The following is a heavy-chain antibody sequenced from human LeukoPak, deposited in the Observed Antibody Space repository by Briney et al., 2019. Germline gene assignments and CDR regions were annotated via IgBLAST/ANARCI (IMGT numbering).Heavy chain of an antibody. Sequence: SETLSLTCAVYGGSFSGYYWSWIRQPPGKGLEWIGEINHSGSTNYNPSLKSRVTISVDTPKNQFSLKLSSVTAADTAVYYCARGIMAVVVVAATSFDYWGQGTLVTVSS. CDR1: GGSFSGYY. D-gene: IGHD2-15*01. J-gene: IGHJ4*02. V-gene: IGHV4-34*01. CDR3: ARGIMAVVVVAATSFDY. CDR2: INHSGST.